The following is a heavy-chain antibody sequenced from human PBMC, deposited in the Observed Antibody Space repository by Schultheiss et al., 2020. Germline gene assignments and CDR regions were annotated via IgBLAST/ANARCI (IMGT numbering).Heavy chain of an antibody. CDR1: GFTFSSYG. CDR2: IWYDGSNK. J-gene: IGHJ4*02. CDR3: ARGPLVYATPFDY. D-gene: IGHD2-8*01. Sequence: GGSLRLSCAASGFTFSSYGMHWVRQAPGKGLEWVAVIWYDGSNKYYADSVKGRFTISRDNSKNTLYLQMNSLRAEDTAVYYCARGPLVYATPFDYWGQGTLVNGYS. V-gene: IGHV3-33*01.